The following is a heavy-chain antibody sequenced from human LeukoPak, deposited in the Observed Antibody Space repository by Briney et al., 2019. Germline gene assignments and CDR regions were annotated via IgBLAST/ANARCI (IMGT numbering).Heavy chain of an antibody. CDR2: LKSKTAGGAT. Sequence: GGSLRLSCEASGFTFSNAWMSWVRQAPGKGLEWVGRLKSKTAGGATDYAAPVKGRFTMSRDDSKNTLYLQMDNLKTEDTAVYYCTTSLTMIRGQSAGWGQGTLVTVSS. V-gene: IGHV3-15*01. CDR3: TTSLTMIRGQSAG. CDR1: GFTFSNAW. J-gene: IGHJ4*02. D-gene: IGHD3-10*01.